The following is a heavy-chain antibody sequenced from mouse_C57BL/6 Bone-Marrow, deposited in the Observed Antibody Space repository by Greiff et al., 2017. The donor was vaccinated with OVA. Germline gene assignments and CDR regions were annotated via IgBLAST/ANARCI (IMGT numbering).Heavy chain of an antibody. CDR1: GFNIKNTY. Sequence: VQLQQSVAELVRPGASVKLSCTASGFNIKNTYMHWVKQRPEQGLAWIGRIDPANGNTKYAPKFQGKAPITADKSSNTAYLQLSSLTSEDTAIYYCALYYYGSSYEYFDVWGTGTTVTVSS. CDR2: IDPANGNT. V-gene: IGHV14-3*01. J-gene: IGHJ1*03. D-gene: IGHD1-1*01. CDR3: ALYYYGSSYEYFDV.